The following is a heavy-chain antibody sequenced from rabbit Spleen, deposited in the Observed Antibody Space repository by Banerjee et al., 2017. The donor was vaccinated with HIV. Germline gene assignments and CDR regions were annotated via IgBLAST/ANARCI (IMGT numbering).Heavy chain of an antibody. Sequence: QEQLVESGGGLVKPEGSLTLTCKASGFSFSNKAVMCWVRQAPGKGLEWIACINAVTGKAVYASWAKGRFTISKTSSTTVTLQMTSLTAADTATYFCARETSSGWGVVLYYFSLWGPGTLVTVS. CDR1: GFSFSNKAV. V-gene: IGHV1S45*01. J-gene: IGHJ4*01. CDR3: ARETSSGWGVVLYYFSL. D-gene: IGHD4-1*01. CDR2: INAVTGKA.